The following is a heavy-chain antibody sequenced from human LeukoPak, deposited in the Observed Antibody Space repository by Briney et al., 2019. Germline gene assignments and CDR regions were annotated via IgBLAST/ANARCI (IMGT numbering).Heavy chain of an antibody. CDR3: ARDGSPYCSSTSCYILDY. CDR2: ISYDGSNK. CDR1: GFTFSSYA. J-gene: IGHJ4*02. Sequence: PGGSLRLSCAASGFTFSSYAMHWVRQAPGKGLEWVAVISYDGSNKYYADSVKGRFTISRDNSKNTLYLQMNSLRAEDTAVYYCARDGSPYCSSTSCYILDYWGREPWSPSPQ. V-gene: IGHV3-30*04. D-gene: IGHD2-2*02.